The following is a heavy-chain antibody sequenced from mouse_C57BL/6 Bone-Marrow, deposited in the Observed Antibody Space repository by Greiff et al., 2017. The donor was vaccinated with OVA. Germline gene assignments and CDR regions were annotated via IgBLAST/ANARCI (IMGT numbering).Heavy chain of an antibody. Sequence: QVQLQQPGAELVRPGTSVKLSCKASGYTFTSYWMHWVKQRPGQGLEWIGVIDPSDSYTNYNQKFKGKATLTVDTSSSTAYMQLSSLTSEDSAVYYCARQGAWVAYWGQGTLVTVSA. CDR1: GYTFTSYW. CDR2: IDPSDSYT. J-gene: IGHJ3*01. CDR3: ARQGAWVAY. V-gene: IGHV1-59*01.